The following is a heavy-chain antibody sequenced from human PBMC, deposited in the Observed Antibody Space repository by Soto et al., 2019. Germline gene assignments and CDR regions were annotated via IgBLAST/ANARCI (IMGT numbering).Heavy chain of an antibody. CDR3: ARGPTDYYDNSANYFLDY. J-gene: IGHJ4*02. CDR2: ISTYNGNT. Sequence: GASVKVSCEASGYTYITNGVRWVRQAPGQGLDWLGWISTYNGNTRYAERLQGRVTMTTDTTTNTAYMELRNLRSDDTAVYYCARGPTDYYDNSANYFLDYWGEGTLGTVSS. V-gene: IGHV1-18*01. D-gene: IGHD3-22*01. CDR1: GYTYITNG.